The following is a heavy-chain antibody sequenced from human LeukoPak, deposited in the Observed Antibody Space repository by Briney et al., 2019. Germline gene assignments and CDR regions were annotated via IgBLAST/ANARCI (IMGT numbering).Heavy chain of an antibody. D-gene: IGHD4-17*01. CDR3: AKVAITTVTVYFDY. V-gene: IGHV3-23*01. CDR2: ISVGGTGT. J-gene: IGHJ4*02. CDR1: GFTFSSYA. Sequence: PGGSLRLSCAASGFTFSSYAMNWVRQAPGKGLEWVSAISVGGTGTYYADSVKGRFTISRDNSKNTLYLQMNGLRAEDTAVYYCAKVAITTVTVYFDYWGQGTLVTVSS.